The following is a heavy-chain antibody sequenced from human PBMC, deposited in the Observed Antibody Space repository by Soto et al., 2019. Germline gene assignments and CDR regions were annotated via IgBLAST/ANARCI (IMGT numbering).Heavy chain of an antibody. CDR3: ARGVHIVVVPAATSAYYMDV. D-gene: IGHD2-2*01. CDR2: INHSGST. V-gene: IGHV4-34*01. CDR1: GGSFSGYY. J-gene: IGHJ6*03. Sequence: PSETLSLTCAVYGGSFSGYYWSWIRQPPGKGLEWIGEINHSGSTNYNPSLKSRVTISVDTSKNRFSLKLSSVTAADTAVYYCARGVHIVVVPAATSAYYMDVWGKGTTVTVSS.